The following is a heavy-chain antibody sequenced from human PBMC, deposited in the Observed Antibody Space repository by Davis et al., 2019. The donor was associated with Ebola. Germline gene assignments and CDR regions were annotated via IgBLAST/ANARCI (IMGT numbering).Heavy chain of an antibody. Sequence: SCAISGDSVSSNSAAWNWIRQSPSRGLEWLGRTYYRSKWYNDYAVSVKSRITINPDTSKNQFSLQLNSVTPEDTAVYYCARVLVYSSSSGRGWWFDPWGQGTLVTVSS. CDR2: TYYRSKWYN. V-gene: IGHV6-1*01. D-gene: IGHD6-6*01. J-gene: IGHJ5*02. CDR3: ARVLVYSSSSGRGWWFDP. CDR1: GDSVSSNSAA.